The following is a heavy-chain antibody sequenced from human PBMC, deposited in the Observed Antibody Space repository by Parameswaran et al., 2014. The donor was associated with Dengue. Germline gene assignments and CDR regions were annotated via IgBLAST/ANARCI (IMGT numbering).Heavy chain of an antibody. Sequence: VRQGSREGAGVVAVISYDGSNKYYADSVKGRFTISRDNSKNTLYLQMNSLRAEDTAVYYCAKDKVLLWFGELLSRPYYFDYWGQGTLVTVSS. J-gene: IGHJ4*02. CDR3: AKDKVLLWFGELLSRPYYFDY. D-gene: IGHD3-10*01. V-gene: IGHV3-30*18. CDR2: ISYDGSNK.